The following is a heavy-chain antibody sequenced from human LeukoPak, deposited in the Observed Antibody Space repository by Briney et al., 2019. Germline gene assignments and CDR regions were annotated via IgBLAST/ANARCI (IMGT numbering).Heavy chain of an antibody. CDR2: IYYSGST. Sequence: PSQTLSPTCTVPGGSISSGGYYWSWIRQHPGKGLEWIGYIYYSGSTYYNPSLKSRVTISVDTSKNQFSLKLSSVTAADTAVYYCARHYGSGSYSWFDPWGQGTLVTVSS. D-gene: IGHD3-10*01. V-gene: IGHV4-31*03. J-gene: IGHJ5*02. CDR1: GGSISSGGYY. CDR3: ARHYGSGSYSWFDP.